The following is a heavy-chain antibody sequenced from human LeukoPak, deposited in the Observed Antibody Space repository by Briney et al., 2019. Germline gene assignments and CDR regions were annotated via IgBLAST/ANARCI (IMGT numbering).Heavy chain of an antibody. V-gene: IGHV1-69*13. CDR1: GGTFSSYA. J-gene: IGHJ4*02. CDR2: IIPIFGTA. Sequence: GASVKVSCKASGGTFSSYAISWVRQAPGQGLEWMGGIIPIFGTANYAQKFQGRVTITADESTSTAYMELSSLRSEDKAVYYCARDFEGSSGSPYMVFGYWGQGTLVTVSS. CDR3: ARDFEGSSGSPYMVFGY. D-gene: IGHD6-19*01.